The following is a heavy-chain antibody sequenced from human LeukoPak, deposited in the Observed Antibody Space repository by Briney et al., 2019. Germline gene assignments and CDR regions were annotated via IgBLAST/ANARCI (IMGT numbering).Heavy chain of an antibody. D-gene: IGHD6-13*01. CDR1: GGSISSSSYY. V-gene: IGHV4-61*05. J-gene: IGHJ4*02. CDR3: AGTIGYSSSWTPR. Sequence: SETLSLTCTVSGGSISSSSYYWGWIRQPPGKGLEWIGYIYYSGSTNYNPSLKSRVTISVDTSKNQFSLKLSSVTAADTAVYYCAGTIGYSSSWTPRWGQGTLVTVSS. CDR2: IYYSGST.